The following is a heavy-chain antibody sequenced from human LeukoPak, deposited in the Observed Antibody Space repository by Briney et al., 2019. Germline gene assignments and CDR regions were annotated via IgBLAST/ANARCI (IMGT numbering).Heavy chain of an antibody. CDR2: ISAYNGNT. CDR3: ARDATVTKRGAFDI. CDR1: GYTFTSYG. Sequence: ASVKVSCKASGYTFTSYGISWVRQAPGQGLEWMGWISAYNGNTNYAQKLQGRVTMTTDTSTSTAYMELRSLRSDDTAVYYRARDATVTKRGAFDIWGQGTMVTVSS. J-gene: IGHJ3*02. D-gene: IGHD4-17*01. V-gene: IGHV1-18*01.